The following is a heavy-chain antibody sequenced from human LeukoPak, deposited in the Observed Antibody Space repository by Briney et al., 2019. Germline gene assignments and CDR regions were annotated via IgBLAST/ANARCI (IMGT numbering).Heavy chain of an antibody. CDR1: GGSFSGYY. CDR3: ARGNYYDSSGYYGY. V-gene: IGHV4-34*01. Sequence: SETLSLTCGVYGGSFSGYYWSWIRQPPGKGLEWIGEINHSGNTNYNPSLKSRVTISVDTSKNQFSLKLSSVTAADTAVYYCARGNYYDSSGYYGYWGQGTLVTVSS. J-gene: IGHJ4*02. D-gene: IGHD3-22*01. CDR2: INHSGNT.